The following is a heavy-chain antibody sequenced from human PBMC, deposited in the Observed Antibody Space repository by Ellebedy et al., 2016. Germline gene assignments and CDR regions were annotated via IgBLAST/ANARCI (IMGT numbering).Heavy chain of an antibody. J-gene: IGHJ4*02. CDR1: GGSISSSSYY. CDR2: IYYSGST. Sequence: SETLSLTXTVSGGSISSSSYYWGWIRQPPGKGLEWIGSIYYSGSTYYNPSLKSRVTISVDTSKNQFSLKLSSVTAADTAVYYCARDLTVPRRGLDYWGQGTLVTVSS. CDR3: ARDLTVPRRGLDY. V-gene: IGHV4-39*07. D-gene: IGHD6-6*01.